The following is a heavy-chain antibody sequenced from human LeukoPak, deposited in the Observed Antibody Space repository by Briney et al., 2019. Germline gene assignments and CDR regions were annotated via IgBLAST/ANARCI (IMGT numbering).Heavy chain of an antibody. CDR2: INPNSGGT. D-gene: IGHD5-24*01. Sequence: ASVKVSCKASGYTFTGYYMHWVRQAPGQGLEWMGWINPNSGGTNYALKFQGRVTMTRDTSISTAYMELSRLRSDDTAVYYCARAKPEMATIMGDYWGQGTLVTVSS. V-gene: IGHV1-2*02. J-gene: IGHJ4*02. CDR3: ARAKPEMATIMGDY. CDR1: GYTFTGYY.